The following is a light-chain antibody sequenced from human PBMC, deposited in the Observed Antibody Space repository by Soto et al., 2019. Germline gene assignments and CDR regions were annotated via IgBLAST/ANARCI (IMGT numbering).Light chain of an antibody. CDR1: QSVSSSY. CDR2: GAS. CDR3: QQYGSPSIT. J-gene: IGKJ5*01. V-gene: IGKV3-20*01. Sequence: EIVLTQSPGTLSLSPGERATLSWRASQSVSSSYLAWYQQKPGQAPRLLSYGASSRATGIPDRVSGSGSGTDFTLTISRLQPEDFAVYYCQQYGSPSITFGQGTRLEIK.